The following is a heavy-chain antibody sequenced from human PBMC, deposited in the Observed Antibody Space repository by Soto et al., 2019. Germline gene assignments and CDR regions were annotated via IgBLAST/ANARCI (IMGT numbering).Heavy chain of an antibody. V-gene: IGHV1-69*13. D-gene: IGHD4-4*01. CDR1: GGTFSSYA. Sequence: SVKVSCKASGGTFSSYAISWVRQAPGQGLEWMGGIIPIFGTADYAQKFQGRVTITADESTSTAYMELSSLRSEDTAVYYCARDLGVSNHNWFDPWGQGTLVTVSS. CDR3: ARDLGVSNHNWFDP. J-gene: IGHJ5*02. CDR2: IIPIFGTA.